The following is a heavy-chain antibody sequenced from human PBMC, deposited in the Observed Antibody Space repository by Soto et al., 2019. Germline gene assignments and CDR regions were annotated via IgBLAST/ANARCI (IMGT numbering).Heavy chain of an antibody. Sequence: AASVKSSCKASGGTVSSYAISWVRQAPGQGLECMGGIIPSFGTANYAQKFQGRVTITADKSLRTAYRELRDLRSEDTAAYYCARGFTSQRYNWTYYYGMDVWGQGTTVTVSS. CDR1: GGTVSSYA. D-gene: IGHD1-20*01. CDR2: IIPSFGTA. V-gene: IGHV1-69*06. J-gene: IGHJ6*02. CDR3: ARGFTSQRYNWTYYYGMDV.